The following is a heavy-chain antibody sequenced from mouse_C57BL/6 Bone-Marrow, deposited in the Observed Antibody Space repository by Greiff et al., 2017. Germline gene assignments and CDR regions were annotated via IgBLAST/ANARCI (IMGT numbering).Heavy chain of an antibody. CDR3: TPIYHGGDY. Sequence: EVQLQQSGAELVRPGASVKLSCTASGFNIKDDYMHWVKQRPEQGLEWIGWIDPENGDTEYASKFQGKATITEDTSSKTAYLQLSSLTSEDTAFYYCTPIYHGGDYWGQGTSVTVSS. CDR1: GFNIKDDY. V-gene: IGHV14-4*01. J-gene: IGHJ4*01. CDR2: IDPENGDT. D-gene: IGHD2-1*01.